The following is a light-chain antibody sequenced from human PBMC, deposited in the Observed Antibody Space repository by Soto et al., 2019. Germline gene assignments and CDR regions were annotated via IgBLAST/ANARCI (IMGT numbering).Light chain of an antibody. Sequence: QSALTQPASVSGSPGQSITISCTGTSSDVGGYNYVSWYQQHPGKAPKLMIYDVTNRPSGVSNRFSGSKSGHTASLTISGLQADDEAAYYSTSYTISSTSVIFGGGTKVPVL. CDR2: DVT. V-gene: IGLV2-14*01. J-gene: IGLJ2*01. CDR3: TSYTISSTSVI. CDR1: SSDVGGYNY.